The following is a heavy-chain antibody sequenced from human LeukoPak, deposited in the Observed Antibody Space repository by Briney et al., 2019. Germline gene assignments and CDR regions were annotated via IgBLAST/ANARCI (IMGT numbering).Heavy chain of an antibody. J-gene: IGHJ4*02. CDR1: GGSISSSSYY. CDR2: IYYSGST. V-gene: IGHV4-39*01. CDR3: ARPGYCSGTSCYRWDY. D-gene: IGHD2-2*01. Sequence: PSETLSLTCTVSGGSISSSSYYWGWIRQPPGKGLEWIGSIYYSGSTYYNPSLKSRVTISVDTSKNQFSLKLSSVTAADTAVYYCARPGYCSGTSCYRWDYWGQGTLVTVSS.